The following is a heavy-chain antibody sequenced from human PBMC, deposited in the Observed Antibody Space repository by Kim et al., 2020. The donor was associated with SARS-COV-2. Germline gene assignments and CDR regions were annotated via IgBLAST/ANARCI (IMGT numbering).Heavy chain of an antibody. D-gene: IGHD6-19*01. V-gene: IGHV3-23*01. CDR3: AKYSSGWSFDY. J-gene: IGHJ4*02. Sequence: YYADSVKGRFTISRDNSKNTLYLQMNSLRAEDTAVYYCAKYSSGWSFDYWGQGTLVTVSS.